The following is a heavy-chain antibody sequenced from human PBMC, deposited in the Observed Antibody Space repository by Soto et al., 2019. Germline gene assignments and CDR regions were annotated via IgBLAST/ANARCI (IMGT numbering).Heavy chain of an antibody. J-gene: IGHJ4*02. V-gene: IGHV1-2*04. CDR1: GYTFTGYS. CDR2: INPNSGGT. CDR3: AGSLRGVGYHDSSASYPLDY. Sequence: QVQLVQSGAEVKKPGASVKVSCKASGYTFTGYSIHWVRQAPGQGLEWMGWINPNSGGTNYAQNFQGWVTMTRDTSVSSADMGLGRLRSDDTAVYYCAGSLRGVGYHDSSASYPLDYWGQGTLVTVSS. D-gene: IGHD3-22*01.